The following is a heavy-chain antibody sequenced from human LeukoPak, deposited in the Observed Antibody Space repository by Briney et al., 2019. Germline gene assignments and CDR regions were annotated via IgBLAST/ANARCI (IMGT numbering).Heavy chain of an antibody. Sequence: TSETLSLTCTVSGGSISTYYWSWIRQPAGKGLEWIGRIYTSGDTNYNPSLKSRVTMSIATSKNQFSLNLSSVTAADTAMYYCARGHIAVAGSDYWGQGILVTASS. CDR3: ARGHIAVAGSDY. V-gene: IGHV4-4*07. J-gene: IGHJ4*02. CDR2: IYTSGDT. CDR1: GGSISTYY. D-gene: IGHD6-13*01.